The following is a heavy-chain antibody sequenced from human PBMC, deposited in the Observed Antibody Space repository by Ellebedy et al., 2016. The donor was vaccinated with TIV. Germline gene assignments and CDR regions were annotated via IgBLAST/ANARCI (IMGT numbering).Heavy chain of an antibody. CDR2: IWYDGSKE. CDR1: GFTFSNYG. CDR3: ARDRAHYYDSSEGPAY. J-gene: IGHJ4*02. Sequence: PGGSLRLSCAASGFTFSNYGMHWVRQAPGKGLEWVAVIWYDGSKEDYADSVKGRFTISRDNSKNTLYLQMNSLRAEDTAVYYCARDRAHYYDSSEGPAYWGQGTQVTVSS. D-gene: IGHD3-22*01. V-gene: IGHV3-33*01.